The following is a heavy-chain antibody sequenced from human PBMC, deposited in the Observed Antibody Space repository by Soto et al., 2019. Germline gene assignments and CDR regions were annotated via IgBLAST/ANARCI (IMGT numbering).Heavy chain of an antibody. CDR2: IYYSGST. D-gene: IGHD2-15*01. CDR1: GGSISNYY. J-gene: IGHJ4*02. CDR3: ARGPTHTPYYFDS. Sequence: SETLSLTCTVSGGSISNYYWSWIRHPPGKGLEWIGYIYYSGSTNYNPSLKSRVTISVDTSKNQFSLKLSSVTAADTAVYYCARGPTHTPYYFDSWGQGTLVTVSS. V-gene: IGHV4-59*01.